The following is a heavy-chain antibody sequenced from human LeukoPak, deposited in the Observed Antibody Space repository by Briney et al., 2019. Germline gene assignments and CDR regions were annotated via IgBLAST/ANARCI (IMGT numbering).Heavy chain of an antibody. CDR3: ARLFSRGWEYHFGLDV. CDR2: ICYSGST. V-gene: IGHV4-39*01. J-gene: IGHJ6*02. Sequence: SETLSLTCTVSGGSISSSSYYWGWIRQPPGKGLEWIGSICYSGSTYYSSSLKSRVTLSVDTSKNQFSLKMSSVTAADTAVFYCARLFSRGWEYHFGLDVWGQGTTVTVS. CDR1: GGSISSSSYY. D-gene: IGHD6-19*01.